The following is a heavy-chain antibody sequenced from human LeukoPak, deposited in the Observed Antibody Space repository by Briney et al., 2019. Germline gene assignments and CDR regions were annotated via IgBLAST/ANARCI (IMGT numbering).Heavy chain of an antibody. Sequence: GASVKVSCKASGGTFSSYAISWVRQAPGQGLEWMGRIIPIFGTANYAQKFQGRVTITTDESTSTAYMELSSLRCENTAVYYCARLSIDSYTPFVYWGEGTLVTVSS. V-gene: IGHV1-69*05. J-gene: IGHJ4*02. D-gene: IGHD5-24*01. CDR2: IIPIFGTA. CDR1: GGTFSSYA. CDR3: ARLSIDSYTPFVY.